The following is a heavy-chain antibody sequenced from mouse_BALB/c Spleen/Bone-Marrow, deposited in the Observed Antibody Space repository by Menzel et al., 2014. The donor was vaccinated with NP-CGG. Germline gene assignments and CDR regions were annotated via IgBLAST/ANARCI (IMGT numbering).Heavy chain of an antibody. V-gene: IGHV1-37*01. J-gene: IGHJ3*01. D-gene: IGHD2-3*01. CDR2: INPYNGDT. Sequence: VQLQQSGPELVKPGPSVNISYKASGYSFTGYFMNWVKQSHGKSLEWIGRINPYNGDTFYNQKFKGKATLTVDKSSSTAHMELLSLTSEDSAVYYCGGQDGYYGEFAYWGQGTLGTVSA. CDR3: GGQDGYYGEFAY. CDR1: GYSFTGYF.